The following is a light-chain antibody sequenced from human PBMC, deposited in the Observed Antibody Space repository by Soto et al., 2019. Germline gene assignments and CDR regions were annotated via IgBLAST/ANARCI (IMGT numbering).Light chain of an antibody. CDR2: KAS. CDR1: QDVSQW. Sequence: DIHMTQSPSTLSASVGDTVTITCRASQDVSQWLAWYQERPGKLPKLLIYKASSLERGVPSRFRGRGSETEFTLTIRHMQPDDFATYYCQHYDSYPYTFGQGTRLEIK. J-gene: IGKJ2*01. V-gene: IGKV1-5*03. CDR3: QHYDSYPYT.